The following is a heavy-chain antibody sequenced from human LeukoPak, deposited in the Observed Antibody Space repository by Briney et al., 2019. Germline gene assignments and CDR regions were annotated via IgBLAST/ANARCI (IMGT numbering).Heavy chain of an antibody. J-gene: IGHJ6*02. CDR3: ARESAAAAYYYYGMDV. CDR1: GYTFTGYY. V-gene: IGHV1-2*02. D-gene: IGHD6-13*01. Sequence: GASVKVSCKASGYTFTGYYMHWVRQAPGQGLEWMGWINPNSGGTNYAQKFQGRVAMTRDTSISTAYMELSRLRSDDTAVYYCARESAAAAYYYYGMDVWGQGTTVTVSS. CDR2: INPNSGGT.